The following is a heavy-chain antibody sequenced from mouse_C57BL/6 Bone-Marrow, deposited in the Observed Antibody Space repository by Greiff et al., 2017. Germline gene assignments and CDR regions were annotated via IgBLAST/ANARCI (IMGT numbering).Heavy chain of an antibody. CDR1: GYTFTSYG. CDR2: IYPRSGNT. D-gene: IGHD2-2*01. V-gene: IGHV1-81*01. Sequence: QVQLQQSGAELARPGASVKLSCKASGYTFTSYGLSWVKQRTGQGLEWIGEIYPRSGNTYYNEKFKGKATLTADKSSSTAYMELRSLTSEDSAVYFCARGDLLWLRQGVDYWGQGTTLTVSS. CDR3: ARGDLLWLRQGVDY. J-gene: IGHJ2*01.